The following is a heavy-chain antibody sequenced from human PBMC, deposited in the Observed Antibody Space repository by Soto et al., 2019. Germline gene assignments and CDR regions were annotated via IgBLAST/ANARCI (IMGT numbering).Heavy chain of an antibody. CDR1: GFTFDDYA. Sequence: EVQLVESGGGLVQPGRSLRLSCAASGFTFDDYAMHWVRQAPGKGLEWVSGISRNSGSIGYADSVKGRFTISRDNAKNSLYLQMNSLRAEDTALYYCAKDSQYQPLLYHFDYWGQGTLVTVSS. CDR3: AKDSQYQPLLYHFDY. CDR2: ISRNSGSI. J-gene: IGHJ4*02. D-gene: IGHD2-2*01. V-gene: IGHV3-9*01.